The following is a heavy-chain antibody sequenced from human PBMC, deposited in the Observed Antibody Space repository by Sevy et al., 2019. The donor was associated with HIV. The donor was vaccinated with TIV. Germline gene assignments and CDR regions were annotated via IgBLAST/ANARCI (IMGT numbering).Heavy chain of an antibody. CDR2: INSDVTT. J-gene: IGHJ4*02. CDR1: GFTVNSNY. CDR3: ARGKSGYGYALNY. D-gene: IGHD5-18*01. Sequence: GGSLRLSCAASGFTVNSNYMTWVRQAPGKGLEGVSVINSDVTTYHADSVKDRFTISRDNCKNKLYLHMSSMRAEDTAVYYCARGKSGYGYALNYWGQGTLVTVSS. V-gene: IGHV3-66*01.